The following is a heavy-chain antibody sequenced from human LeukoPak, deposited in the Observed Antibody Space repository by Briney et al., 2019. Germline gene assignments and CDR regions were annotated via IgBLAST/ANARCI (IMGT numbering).Heavy chain of an antibody. Sequence: GASVKVSCKASGYTFTSYGISWVRQAPGQGLEWMGWISAYNGNTNYAQKLQGRVTMTTDTSTSTAYMELRSLRYDDTAVYYCARVPSNWGLYYFDYWGQGTLVTVSS. CDR2: ISAYNGNT. CDR3: ARVPSNWGLYYFDY. J-gene: IGHJ4*02. CDR1: GYTFTSYG. D-gene: IGHD7-27*01. V-gene: IGHV1-18*01.